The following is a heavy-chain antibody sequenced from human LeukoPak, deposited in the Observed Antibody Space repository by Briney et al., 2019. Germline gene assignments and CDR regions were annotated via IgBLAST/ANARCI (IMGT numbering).Heavy chain of an antibody. CDR2: ISYDGSNK. CDR3: ARNSGYDFYGY. V-gene: IGHV3-30-3*01. Sequence: GGSLRLSCAASGFTFSSYAMHWARQAPGKGLEWVAVISYDGSNKYYADSVKGRFTIPRDNSKNTLYLQMNSLRAEDTAVYYCARNSGYDFYGYWGQGTLVTVSS. J-gene: IGHJ4*02. D-gene: IGHD5-12*01. CDR1: GFTFSSYA.